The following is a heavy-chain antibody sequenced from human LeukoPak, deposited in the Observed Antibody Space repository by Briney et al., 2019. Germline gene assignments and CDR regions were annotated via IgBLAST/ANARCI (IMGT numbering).Heavy chain of an antibody. D-gene: IGHD3-22*01. V-gene: IGHV3-74*01. CDR2: INSDGSTT. Sequence: GGSLRLSCAASGFTFSNYWMHWVRQAPGKGLVWVSRINSDGSTTSYADSVKGRFTISRDNAKNTLYLQMNSLRAEDTAVYFCATQYYYDSSGYYREHDYWGQGTLVTVSS. J-gene: IGHJ4*02. CDR1: GFTFSNYW. CDR3: ATQYYYDSSGYYREHDY.